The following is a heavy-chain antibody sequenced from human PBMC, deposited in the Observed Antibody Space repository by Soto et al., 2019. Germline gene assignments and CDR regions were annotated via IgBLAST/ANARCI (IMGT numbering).Heavy chain of an antibody. V-gene: IGHV1-24*01. D-gene: IGHD6-19*01. CDR3: ATDHQWLGDYYYGMDV. CDR1: GYTLMELP. CDR2: FNPESGER. J-gene: IGHJ6*02. Sequence: QVQLVQSGAEVKKPGASVKVSCKVSGYTLMELPMPWVRRAPGKGVEWMERFNPESGERIYAQRSQAKVTMTEETTTDTAYMELSSLPSKDTAVYYCATDHQWLGDYYYGMDVWGQGTTVTVSS.